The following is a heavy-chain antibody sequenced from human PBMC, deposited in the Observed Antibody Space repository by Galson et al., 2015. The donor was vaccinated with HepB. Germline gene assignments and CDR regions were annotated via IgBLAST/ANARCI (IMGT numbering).Heavy chain of an antibody. CDR3: ARDRGRSDYGYYYGMDV. V-gene: IGHV3-21*01. Sequence: SLRLSCAASGFTFSYYTINWVRQAPGKGLEWVSSISGSSTYIYYTDSVWGRFTVSRDNSNDSLYLQMNSLRVKDTAVYYCARDRGRSDYGYYYGMDVWGQGTTVTVSS. D-gene: IGHD4-17*01. CDR1: GFTFSYYT. CDR2: ISGSSTYI. J-gene: IGHJ6*02.